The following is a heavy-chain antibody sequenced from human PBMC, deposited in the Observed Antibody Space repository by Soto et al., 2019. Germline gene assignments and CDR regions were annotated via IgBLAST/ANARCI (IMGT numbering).Heavy chain of an antibody. D-gene: IGHD2-8*01. J-gene: IGHJ3*02. Sequence: SETLSLTCTVSGGSISSYYWSWIRQPPGKGLEWIGYIYYSGSTNYNPSLKSRVTISVHTSKNQFSLKLSSVTAADTAVYYCARVRYCTNGVCSAGYDAFDIWGQGTMVTVSS. V-gene: IGHV4-59*01. CDR1: GGSISSYY. CDR3: ARVRYCTNGVCSAGYDAFDI. CDR2: IYYSGST.